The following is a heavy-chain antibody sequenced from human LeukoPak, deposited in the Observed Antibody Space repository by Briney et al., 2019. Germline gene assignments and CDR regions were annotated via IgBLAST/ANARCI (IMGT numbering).Heavy chain of an antibody. CDR3: ARGSIAAEDYFDY. V-gene: IGHV3-30-3*01. Sequence: GGSLRLSCAANGFTFSSYAMRWVRQAPGKGLEWVAVISYDGSNKYYADSVKGRFTISRDNSKNTLYLQMNSLRAEDTAVYYCARGSIAAEDYFDYWGQGTLVTVSS. J-gene: IGHJ4*02. CDR1: GFTFSSYA. D-gene: IGHD6-13*01. CDR2: ISYDGSNK.